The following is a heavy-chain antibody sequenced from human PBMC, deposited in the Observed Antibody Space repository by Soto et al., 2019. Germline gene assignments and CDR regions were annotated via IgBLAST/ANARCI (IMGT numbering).Heavy chain of an antibody. J-gene: IGHJ4*02. CDR3: ARVYCSGGSCYSIDY. V-gene: IGHV1-46*03. CDR2: INPSGST. D-gene: IGHD2-15*01. Sequence: QVQLVQSGAEVKKPGASVKVSCKASGYTFTSDYMHWVRQAPGQGLGWMGIINPSGSTTYAQKFQGRVTMTRDTSTSTVYMQLSSLRSEDTAVYYCARVYCSGGSCYSIDYWGQGTLVTVSS. CDR1: GYTFTSDY.